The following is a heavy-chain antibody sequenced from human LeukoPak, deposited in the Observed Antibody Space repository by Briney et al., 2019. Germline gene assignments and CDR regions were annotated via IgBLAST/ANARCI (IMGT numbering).Heavy chain of an antibody. CDR3: ARQNGYFEWSPLRYYGMDV. CDR1: GGSFSAYY. CDR2: ISHSGGT. Sequence: NPSETLSLTCAVYGGSFSAYYWSWIRQPPVKGLEWIGEISHSGGTNYNPSLKSRVTISVDTSKDQFSLKLSSVTAADTGVYYCARQNGYFEWSPLRYYGMDVWGKGTTVTVSS. V-gene: IGHV4-34*01. D-gene: IGHD3-9*01. J-gene: IGHJ6*04.